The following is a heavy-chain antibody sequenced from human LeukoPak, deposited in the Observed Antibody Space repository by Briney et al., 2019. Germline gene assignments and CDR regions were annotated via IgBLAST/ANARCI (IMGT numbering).Heavy chain of an antibody. V-gene: IGHV1-18*01. CDR1: GYTFTSYG. CDR3: ARGKIAMGAFDV. Sequence: ASVKVSCKASGYTFTSYGISWVPQAPGQGLEWMGWIRTYNGNTNYAQKLQGRVTMTTDTSTSTAYMELRSLRSDDTAVYYCARGKIAMGAFDVCGQGSMVTVSS. D-gene: IGHD5-24*01. J-gene: IGHJ3*01. CDR2: IRTYNGNT.